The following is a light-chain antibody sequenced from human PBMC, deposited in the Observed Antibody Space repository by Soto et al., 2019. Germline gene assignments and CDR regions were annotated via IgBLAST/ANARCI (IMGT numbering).Light chain of an antibody. Sequence: DIQMTKSPSTLSASVGDRVTITCRASQSISTWLAWYQQKSGRAPKLLIYKASSLESGVPSRFSGSGSGTEFTLTISSLQPDDFATYYCQQYNSYSRTFGQGTKVDI. V-gene: IGKV1-5*03. J-gene: IGKJ1*01. CDR1: QSISTW. CDR2: KAS. CDR3: QQYNSYSRT.